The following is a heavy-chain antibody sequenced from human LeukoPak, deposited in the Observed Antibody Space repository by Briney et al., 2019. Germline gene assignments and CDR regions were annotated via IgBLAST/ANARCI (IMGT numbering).Heavy chain of an antibody. Sequence: SETLSLTCTVSGGSVSSGSHYWSWIRQPPGKGLEWIGYISYSGSTNHNPSLKSRVTISIDTSKNQFSLKLSSVTAADTAVYYCAREVYYDSSGYPHAFDIWGQGTMVTVSS. CDR2: ISYSGST. J-gene: IGHJ3*02. CDR1: GGSVSSGSHY. D-gene: IGHD3-22*01. CDR3: AREVYYDSSGYPHAFDI. V-gene: IGHV4-61*01.